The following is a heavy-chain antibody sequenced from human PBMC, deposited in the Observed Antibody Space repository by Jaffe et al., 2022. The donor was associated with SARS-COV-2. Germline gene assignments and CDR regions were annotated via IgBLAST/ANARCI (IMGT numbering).Heavy chain of an antibody. CDR2: IYYSGST. J-gene: IGHJ6*02. Sequence: QLQLQESGPGLVKPSETLSLTCTVSGGSISSSSYYWGWIRQPPGKGLEWIGSIYYSGSTYYNPSLKSRVTISVDTSKNQFSLKLSSVTAADTAVYYCARRVDTAMDPYYYYYYGMDVWGQGTTVTVSS. CDR1: GGSISSSSYY. V-gene: IGHV4-39*01. D-gene: IGHD5-18*01. CDR3: ARRVDTAMDPYYYYYYGMDV.